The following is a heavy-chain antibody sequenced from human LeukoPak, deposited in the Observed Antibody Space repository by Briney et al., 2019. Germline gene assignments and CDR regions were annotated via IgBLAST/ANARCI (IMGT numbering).Heavy chain of an antibody. CDR2: ISAYNGNT. D-gene: IGHD2-2*01. J-gene: IGHJ1*01. Sequence: ASVKVSCKASGYTFTSYGISWVRQAPGQGLEWMGWISAYNGNTNYAQKLQGRVTMTTDTSTSTAYMELRSLRSDDTAVYYCARGHLRYCSSTSCREYFQHWGQGTLVTVSS. V-gene: IGHV1-18*01. CDR3: ARGHLRYCSSTSCREYFQH. CDR1: GYTFTSYG.